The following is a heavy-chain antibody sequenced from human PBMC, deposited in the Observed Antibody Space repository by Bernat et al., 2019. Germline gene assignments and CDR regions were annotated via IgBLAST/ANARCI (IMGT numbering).Heavy chain of an antibody. V-gene: IGHV1-8*01. Sequence: QVQLVQSGAEVKKPGASVKVSCKASGYTFTSHDINWVRQATGQGLEWMGWMNPNSGNTGYAQKYQGRVTMTRNTSISTAYMRLSSLRSKDTAVYYCARELGPRGIGWLDTWGQGTLVTVSS. CDR2: MNPNSGNT. J-gene: IGHJ5*02. CDR1: GYTFTSHD. CDR3: ARELGPRGIGWLDT. D-gene: IGHD1-26*01.